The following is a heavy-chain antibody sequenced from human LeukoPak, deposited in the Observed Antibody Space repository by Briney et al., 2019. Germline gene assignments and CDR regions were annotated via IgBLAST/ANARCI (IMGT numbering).Heavy chain of an antibody. CDR1: GGSISSYY. CDR2: IYYSGST. Sequence: SETLSLTCSVSGGSISSYYWSWIRQHPGKGLEWIGYIYYSGSTYYNPSLKSRVTISVDTSKNQFSLELSSVTAADTAVYYCARVYYDFWSGYYHDYWGQGTLVTVSS. D-gene: IGHD3-3*01. V-gene: IGHV4-31*02. CDR3: ARVYYDFWSGYYHDY. J-gene: IGHJ4*02.